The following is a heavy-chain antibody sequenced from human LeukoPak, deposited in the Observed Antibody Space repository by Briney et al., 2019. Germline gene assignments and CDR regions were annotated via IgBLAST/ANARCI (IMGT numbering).Heavy chain of an antibody. D-gene: IGHD4/OR15-4a*01. V-gene: IGHV3-49*03. CDR3: TISDDYEQWSWFDP. J-gene: IGHJ5*02. Sequence: GGSLRLSCTASGFTFGDYAMSWFRQAPGKGLEWVGFIRSKAYGGTTEYAASVKGRFTISRDDSKSIAYLQMNSLKTEDTAVYYCTISDDYEQWSWFDPWGQGTLVTVSS. CDR2: IRSKAYGGTT. CDR1: GFTFGDYA.